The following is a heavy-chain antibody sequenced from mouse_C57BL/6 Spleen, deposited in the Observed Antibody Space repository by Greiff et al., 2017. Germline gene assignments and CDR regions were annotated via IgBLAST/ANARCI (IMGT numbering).Heavy chain of an antibody. CDR1: GYTFTDYY. V-gene: IGHV1-76*01. D-gene: IGHD4-1*01. J-gene: IGHJ4*01. CDR2: IYPGSGNT. CDR3: AREGGNWGMDY. Sequence: QVQLKESGAELVRPGASVKLSCKASGYTFTDYYINWVKQRPGQGLEWIARIYPGSGNTYYNEKFKGKATLTAEKSSSTAYMQLSSLTSEDSAVYFCAREGGNWGMDYWGQGTSVTVSS.